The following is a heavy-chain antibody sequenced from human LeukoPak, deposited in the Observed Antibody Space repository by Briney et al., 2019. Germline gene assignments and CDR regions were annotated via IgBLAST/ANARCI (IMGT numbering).Heavy chain of an antibody. Sequence: GGSLRLYCAASGFTFSSYWMHWVRQAPGKGLLWVSRINSYGSSTNYADSVKGRFTISRDNATNTLYLQMNSLRAEDTAVYYCVRESTFSGTTHSFDYWGQGTLVTVSS. V-gene: IGHV3-74*01. CDR2: INSYGSST. CDR1: GFTFSSYW. J-gene: IGHJ4*02. CDR3: VRESTFSGTTHSFDY. D-gene: IGHD1-1*01.